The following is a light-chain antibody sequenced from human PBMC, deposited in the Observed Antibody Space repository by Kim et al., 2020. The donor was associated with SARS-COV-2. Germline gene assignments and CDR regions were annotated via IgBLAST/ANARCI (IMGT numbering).Light chain of an antibody. CDR2: YAS. V-gene: IGKV6-21*01. Sequence: EVVLTQSPDFQSVAPKEKVTITCRASQNIISSLHWYQQKPDQSPKLLIKYASQSFSGVPSRFSGSGSGTDFTLTINGLEAEDAATYYCQQSSILPYTFGQGTKLEI. CDR1: QNIISS. J-gene: IGKJ2*01. CDR3: QQSSILPYT.